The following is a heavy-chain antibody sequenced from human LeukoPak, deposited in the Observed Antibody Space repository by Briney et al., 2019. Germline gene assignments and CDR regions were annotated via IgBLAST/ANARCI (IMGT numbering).Heavy chain of an antibody. D-gene: IGHD2-2*01. CDR2: ISANNANT. CDR1: GDTFISYG. CDR3: ASHKYCSSTSCYAFDI. V-gene: IGHV1-18*01. J-gene: IGHJ3*02. Sequence: RASVTVSCTASGDTFISYGISWVRQAPGQGLEWMGWISANNANTNYAQKLQGRVTMTTDTSTSTAYMELRSLRPDDTAVYYCASHKYCSSTSCYAFDIWGQGTMVTVSS.